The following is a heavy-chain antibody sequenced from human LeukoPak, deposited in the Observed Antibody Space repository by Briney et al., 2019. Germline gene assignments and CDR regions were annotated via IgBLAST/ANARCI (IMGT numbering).Heavy chain of an antibody. CDR2: IGAGTGAVT. CDR1: GFTFSNYA. Sequence: GGSLRLSCAASGFTFSNYAMRWVRQAPGKGLEWVSAIGAGTGAVTIYADSVKGRFTISRDNSKNTLYLQMNSLRGEDTAVYYCAKNYDSGRGGPYALDVWGQGTTVTVSS. CDR3: AKNYDSGRGGPYALDV. V-gene: IGHV3-23*01. D-gene: IGHD3-10*01. J-gene: IGHJ6*02.